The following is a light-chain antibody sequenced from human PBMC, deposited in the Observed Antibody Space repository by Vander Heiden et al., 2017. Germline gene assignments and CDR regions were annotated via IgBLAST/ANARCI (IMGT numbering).Light chain of an antibody. Sequence: EIVLTQSPGTLSFSPGERATLSCRASQSVSSSYLAWYQQKPGQAPRLLIYGASSRATGIPDRFSGSGSGTDFTLTISRLEPEDFAVYYCQQSGSSPQTFGQGTKVEIK. CDR2: GAS. CDR3: QQSGSSPQT. J-gene: IGKJ1*01. V-gene: IGKV3-20*01. CDR1: QSVSSSY.